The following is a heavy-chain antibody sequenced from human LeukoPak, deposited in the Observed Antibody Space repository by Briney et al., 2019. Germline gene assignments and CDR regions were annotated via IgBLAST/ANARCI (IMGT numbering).Heavy chain of an antibody. CDR1: GFTFSTYS. CDR2: INDRGGYT. D-gene: IGHD6-19*01. Sequence: GGSLRLSCVASGFTFSTYSMAWVRQAPGKGLEWVSVINDRGGYTVYADSVKGRLTISRDNFEDTLYLQMNSLRAEDTAVYYCAREGDRGIEVADYFDHWGQGTLVTVSS. J-gene: IGHJ4*02. V-gene: IGHV3-23*01. CDR3: AREGDRGIEVADYFDH.